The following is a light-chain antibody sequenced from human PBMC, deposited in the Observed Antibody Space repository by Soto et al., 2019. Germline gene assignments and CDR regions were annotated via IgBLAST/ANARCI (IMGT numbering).Light chain of an antibody. J-gene: IGKJ1*01. CDR2: LGS. CDR3: MQALQTLKWT. CDR1: QSLLHSNGYNY. V-gene: IGKV2-28*01. Sequence: DIVMTQSPLSLPVTPGEPASISCRSSQSLLHSNGYNYLYWYVQKPWQSPQLLIYLGSTRASGVPDKFSGSGSGTDFTLKISRVEAEDVGVYYCMQALQTLKWTFGQGTKVDIK.